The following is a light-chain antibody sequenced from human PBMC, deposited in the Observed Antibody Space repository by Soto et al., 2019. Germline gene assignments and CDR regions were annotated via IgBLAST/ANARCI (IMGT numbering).Light chain of an antibody. J-gene: IGKJ5*01. CDR1: QNISVY. V-gene: IGKV3-11*01. CDR3: QQRHMWPIT. Sequence: EIVLTQSPATLSLSPWERATLSCRASQNISVYLAWYRQKPGQAPRRLIYAASNRATGIPARFSGSGSGTDFTLTISSLEPEDSAVYYCQQRHMWPITFGQGTRLEIK. CDR2: AAS.